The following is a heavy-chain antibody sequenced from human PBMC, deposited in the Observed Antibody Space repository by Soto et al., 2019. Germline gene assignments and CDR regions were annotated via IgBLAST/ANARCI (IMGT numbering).Heavy chain of an antibody. D-gene: IGHD3-10*01. J-gene: IGHJ4*02. V-gene: IGHV3-33*01. Sequence: EGGLRVSGAPAGFTVSTYGMHWVRQAPGKGLEGVAVIWYDGSNQYYADSVKGRFTISRDNSKNMLYLQMNSLRAEDTAVYYCARDLGAFNYGSAYFDYCRQLPPVTVSS. CDR1: GFTVSTYG. CDR2: IWYDGSNQ. CDR3: ARDLGAFNYGSAYFDY.